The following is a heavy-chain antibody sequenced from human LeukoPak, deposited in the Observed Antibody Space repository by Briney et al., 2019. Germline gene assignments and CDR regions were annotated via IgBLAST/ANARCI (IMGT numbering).Heavy chain of an antibody. CDR3: ARADWSRVFDY. V-gene: IGHV1-8*02. CDR2: MNPNSGNT. D-gene: IGHD3-9*01. CDR1: GYTFTSYG. J-gene: IGHJ4*02. Sequence: ASVKVSCKASGYTFTSYGISWVRQATGQGLEWMGWMNPNSGNTGYAQKFQGRVTMTRNTSISTAYMELSSLRSEDTAVYYCARADWSRVFDYWGQGTLVTVSS.